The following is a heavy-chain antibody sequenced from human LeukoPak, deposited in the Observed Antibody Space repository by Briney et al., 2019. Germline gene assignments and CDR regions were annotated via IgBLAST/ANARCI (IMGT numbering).Heavy chain of an antibody. Sequence: GGSLRLSCAASGFTFSNYAMHWVRQAPGKGLEWVTFISYDGSNKHYADSVQGRFTISRDSSKNTLYLQMNSLRPEDTAVYYCARARFGYNRGPFDYWGQGILVTVSS. D-gene: IGHD5-24*01. CDR1: GFTFSNYA. CDR2: ISYDGSNK. J-gene: IGHJ4*02. V-gene: IGHV3-30-3*01. CDR3: ARARFGYNRGPFDY.